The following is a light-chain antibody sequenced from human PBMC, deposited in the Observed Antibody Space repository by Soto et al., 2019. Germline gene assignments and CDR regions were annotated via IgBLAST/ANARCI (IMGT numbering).Light chain of an antibody. V-gene: IGKV3-15*01. CDR1: QSVSSN. CDR2: GAS. Sequence: EIVMTQSPATLSVSPGERATLSCRASQSVSSNLAWYQQKPGQAPRLLIYGASTRATGIPARFSGSGSGTEFTLTSISLQSEAFAVYYCQQYNNWLWTFGRGTKVEIK. CDR3: QQYNNWLWT. J-gene: IGKJ1*01.